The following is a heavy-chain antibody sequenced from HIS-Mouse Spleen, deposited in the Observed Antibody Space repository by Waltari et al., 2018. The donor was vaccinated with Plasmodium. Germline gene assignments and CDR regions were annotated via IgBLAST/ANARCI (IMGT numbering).Heavy chain of an antibody. CDR2: LYYSGST. D-gene: IGHD1-26*01. J-gene: IGHJ4*02. V-gene: IGHV4-39*01. CDR3: ARRGGSYYYFDY. Sequence: QLHLQESGPGLVKPSETLSLTCPVSGGSISSSSCYWGWIRQPPGQGLEWIGSLYYSGSTYYNPSLKSRVTISVDTSKNQFSLKLSSVTAADTAVYYCARRGGSYYYFDYWGQGTLVTVSS. CDR1: GGSISSSSCY.